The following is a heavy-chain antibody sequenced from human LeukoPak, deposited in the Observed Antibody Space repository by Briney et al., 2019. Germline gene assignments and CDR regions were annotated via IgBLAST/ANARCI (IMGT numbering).Heavy chain of an antibody. D-gene: IGHD3-16*02. CDR3: ARGPLVGGVIVSPSGDAFDI. CDR2: INPNSGGT. V-gene: IGHV1-2*02. Sequence: ASVKVSCKASGYTFTGYYMHWVRQAPGQGLEWMGWINPNSGGTNYAQKFQVRVTMTRDTSISTAYMELSRLRSDDTAVYYCARGPLVGGVIVSPSGDAFDIWGQGTMVTVSS. CDR1: GYTFTGYY. J-gene: IGHJ3*02.